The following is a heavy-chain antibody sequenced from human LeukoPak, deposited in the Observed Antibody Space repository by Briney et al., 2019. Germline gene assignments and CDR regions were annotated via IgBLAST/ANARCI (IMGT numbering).Heavy chain of an antibody. D-gene: IGHD3-10*01. CDR2: IVVGSGNT. Sequence: GASVKVSCKASGFTFTSSAMQWVRQARGQRLEWIGWIVVGSGNTNYAQKFQERVTITRDMSTSTAYMELSSLGSEDTAVYYCARGPRITLIRGGQWYFYMDVWGKGTTVTISS. J-gene: IGHJ6*03. CDR3: ARGPRITLIRGGQWYFYMDV. V-gene: IGHV1-58*02. CDR1: GFTFTSSA.